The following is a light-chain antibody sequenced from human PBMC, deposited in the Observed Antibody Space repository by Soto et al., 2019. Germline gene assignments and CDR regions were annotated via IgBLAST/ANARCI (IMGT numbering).Light chain of an antibody. J-gene: IGKJ1*01. CDR3: QRYECSKT. Sequence: DIQMTQSPSTLSASIGDRVTITCRASQNIGSWLAWYQQKPGKAPKLLIYKASNLESGVPSRFSGSGSATEFTLTISRLQPDDFATYYCQRYECSKTFGPGTKVEIK. V-gene: IGKV1-5*03. CDR2: KAS. CDR1: QNIGSW.